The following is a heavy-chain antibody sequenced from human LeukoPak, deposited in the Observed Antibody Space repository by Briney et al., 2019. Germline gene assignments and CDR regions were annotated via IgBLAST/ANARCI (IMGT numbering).Heavy chain of an antibody. V-gene: IGHV1-46*01. CDR1: GYTFTSYH. D-gene: IGHD1-26*01. Sequence: GASVKVSCKAPGYTFTSYHAHWVRQAPGQGLEWMGIINCGDGYTNFAQKFQGRVSVTADTSTNTLYMELSTLTTEDTAIYYCARDRGGSYSIDFWGQGTLLTVSS. J-gene: IGHJ4*02. CDR2: INCGDGYT. CDR3: ARDRGGSYSIDF.